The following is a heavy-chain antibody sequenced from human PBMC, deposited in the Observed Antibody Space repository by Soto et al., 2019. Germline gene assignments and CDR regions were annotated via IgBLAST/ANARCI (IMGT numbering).Heavy chain of an antibody. CDR1: GGSFSGYY. Sequence: QVQLQQWGAGLLKPSETLSLTCAVYGGSFSGYYWSWIRQPPGKGLEWIGEINHSGSTNYNPSLKSRVTISVDTSKNQFSLKLSSVTAADTAVYYCASWMVRRQDPDYWGQGTLVTVSS. CDR2: INHSGST. J-gene: IGHJ4*02. V-gene: IGHV4-34*01. D-gene: IGHD3-10*01. CDR3: ASWMVRRQDPDY.